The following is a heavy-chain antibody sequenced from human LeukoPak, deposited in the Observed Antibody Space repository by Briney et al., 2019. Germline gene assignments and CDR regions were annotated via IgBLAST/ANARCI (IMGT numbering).Heavy chain of an antibody. J-gene: IGHJ4*02. CDR3: ARDVTVTSFDY. V-gene: IGHV3-11*01. CDR1: GFTFSDYY. D-gene: IGHD4-17*01. Sequence: AGGSLRLSCAASGFTFSDYYMSWIRQAPGKGMEWVSYISSSGSTIYYADSVKGRFTTSRDNAKNSLYLQMNSLRAEDTAVYYCARDVTVTSFDYWGQGTLVTVSS. CDR2: ISSSGSTI.